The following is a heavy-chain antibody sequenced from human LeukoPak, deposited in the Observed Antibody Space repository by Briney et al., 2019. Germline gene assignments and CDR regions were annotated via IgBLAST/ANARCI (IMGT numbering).Heavy chain of an antibody. V-gene: IGHV4-59*01. CDR1: GGSISSYY. Sequence: PSETLSLTCTVSGGSISSYYWSWIRQPPGKGPEWIGYIYYSGSTNYNPSLKSRVTISVDTSKNQFSLKLSSVTAADTAVYYCARDYNYYDSSGYAFDIWGQGTMVTVSS. J-gene: IGHJ3*02. CDR3: ARDYNYYDSSGYAFDI. CDR2: IYYSGST. D-gene: IGHD3-22*01.